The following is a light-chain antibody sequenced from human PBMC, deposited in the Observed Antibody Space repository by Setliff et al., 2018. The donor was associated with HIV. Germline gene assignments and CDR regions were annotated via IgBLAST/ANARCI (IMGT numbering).Light chain of an antibody. CDR2: EAS. V-gene: IGKV1-5*03. J-gene: IGKJ1*01. CDR1: LSASRW. CDR3: QQYHFYPWG. Sequence: DIEVTQSPSTVSASVGDTVTITCRASLSASRWMAWYQQRPGKAPKLLIFEASKLESGVPSRFSGSGSGTDFTLTISSLQSDDSATYYCQQYHFYPWGFGQGTKVDIK.